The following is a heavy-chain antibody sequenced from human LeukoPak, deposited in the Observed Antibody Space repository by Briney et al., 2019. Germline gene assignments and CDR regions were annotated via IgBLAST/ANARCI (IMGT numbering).Heavy chain of an antibody. CDR3: ARDDTGYFQH. CDR2: IIPIFGTA. D-gene: IGHD1-14*01. Sequence: GASVKVSCKASGGTFSSHAISWVRQAPGQGLEWMGRIIPIFGTANYAQKFQGRVTITTDESTSTAYMELSSLRSEDTAVYYCARDDTGYFQHWGQGTLVTVSS. V-gene: IGHV1-69*05. J-gene: IGHJ1*01. CDR1: GGTFSSHA.